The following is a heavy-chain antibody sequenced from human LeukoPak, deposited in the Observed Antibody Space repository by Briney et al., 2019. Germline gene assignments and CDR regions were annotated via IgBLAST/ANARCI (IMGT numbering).Heavy chain of an antibody. V-gene: IGHV3-21*01. D-gene: IGHD1-26*01. J-gene: IGHJ4*02. CDR1: GFTFSSYS. CDR2: ISSSSSYI. Sequence: GSLRLSCAASGFTFSSYSMNWVRQAPGKGLEWVSSISSSSSYIYYADSVKGRFTISRDNAKNSLYLQMNSLRAEDTAVYYCARDQRYEWELPGTFDYWGQGTLVTVSS. CDR3: ARDQRYEWELPGTFDY.